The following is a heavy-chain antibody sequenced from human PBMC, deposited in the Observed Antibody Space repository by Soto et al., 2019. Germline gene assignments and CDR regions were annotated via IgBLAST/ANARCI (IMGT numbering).Heavy chain of an antibody. CDR2: ISSSSSYI. V-gene: IGHV3-21*01. CDR1: EFTFSSSW. D-gene: IGHD3-3*01. CDR3: ARAGVASRGITIFGVVIIQGPGPGHDGMDV. J-gene: IGHJ6*02. Sequence: PGGSLRLSCVVSEFTFSSSWMHWVRQAPGKGLEWVSSISSSSSYIYYADSVKGRFTISRDNAKNSLYLQMDSLRAEDTAVYYCARAGVASRGITIFGVVIIQGPGPGHDGMDVWGQGTTVTVSS.